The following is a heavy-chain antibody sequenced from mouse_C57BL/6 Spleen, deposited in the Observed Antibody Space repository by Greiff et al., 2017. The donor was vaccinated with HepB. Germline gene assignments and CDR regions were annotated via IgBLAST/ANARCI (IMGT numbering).Heavy chain of an antibody. V-gene: IGHV1-26*01. CDR2: INPNNGGT. CDR1: GYTFTDYY. J-gene: IGHJ3*01. CDR3: ASRLAY. Sequence: VQLQQSGPELVKPGASVKISCKASGYTFTDYYMNWVKQSHGKSLEWIGDINPNNGGTSYNQKFKGKATLTVDKSSSTAYMELRSLTSEDSAVYYCASRLAYWGQGTLVTVSA.